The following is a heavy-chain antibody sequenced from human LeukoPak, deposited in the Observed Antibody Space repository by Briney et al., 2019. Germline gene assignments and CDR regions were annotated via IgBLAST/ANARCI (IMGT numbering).Heavy chain of an antibody. CDR2: IYYSGST. J-gene: IGHJ5*02. Sequence: SETLSLTCTVSGGSISSSSYYWGWIRQPPGKGLEWIGRIYYSGSTYYTPSPKSRVTISVDTSKNQFSLKLSSVTAADTAVYYCARVGYDILTGYYTGNWFDPWGEGTLVTVSS. D-gene: IGHD3-9*01. CDR3: ARVGYDILTGYYTGNWFDP. V-gene: IGHV4-39*07. CDR1: GGSISSSSYY.